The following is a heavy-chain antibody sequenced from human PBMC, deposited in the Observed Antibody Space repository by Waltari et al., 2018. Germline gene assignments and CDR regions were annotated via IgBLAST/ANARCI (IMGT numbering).Heavy chain of an antibody. D-gene: IGHD3-9*01. CDR3: ARDGYLDWSKGWFDP. J-gene: IGHJ5*02. CDR1: GGTFSSYA. Sequence: QVQLVQSGAEVKKPGSSVKVSCKASGGTFSSYAISWVRQAPGQGLEWMGGSIPICGTATYAQKVQGRVTITADEATSTAYMELSSRRSEDTAVYYCARDGYLDWSKGWFDPWGQGTLVTVSS. V-gene: IGHV1-69*01. CDR2: SIPICGTA.